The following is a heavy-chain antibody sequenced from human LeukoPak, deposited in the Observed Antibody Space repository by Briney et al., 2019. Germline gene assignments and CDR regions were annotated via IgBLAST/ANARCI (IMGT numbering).Heavy chain of an antibody. Sequence: GGSLRLSCAASGFTFSSYGMHWVRQAPGKGLEWVAFIRYDGSNKYYADSVKGRFTISRDNSKNTLYLQMNSLRAEDTAVYYCAKGGPHYGSGSYYAFDYWGQGTLVTVSS. CDR1: GFTFSSYG. J-gene: IGHJ4*02. CDR3: AKGGPHYGSGSYYAFDY. V-gene: IGHV3-30*02. CDR2: IRYDGSNK. D-gene: IGHD3-10*01.